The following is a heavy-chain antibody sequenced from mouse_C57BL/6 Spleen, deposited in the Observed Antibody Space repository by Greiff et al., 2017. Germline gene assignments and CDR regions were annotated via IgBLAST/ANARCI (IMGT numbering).Heavy chain of an antibody. CDR2: IHPNSGRT. J-gene: IGHJ1*03. V-gene: IGHV1-64*01. CDR1: GYTFTSYW. D-gene: IGHD2-1*01. CDR3: ARGIYCNYHYWYFEV. Sequence: VQLQQPGAELVKPGASVKLSCKASGYTFTSYWMHWVKQRPGQGLEWIGMIHPNSGRTNYNEKFTSKATLTVDKSSSTAYMQLNSLSSEDSAVDYCARGIYCNYHYWYFEVWGTGTSVTVSA.